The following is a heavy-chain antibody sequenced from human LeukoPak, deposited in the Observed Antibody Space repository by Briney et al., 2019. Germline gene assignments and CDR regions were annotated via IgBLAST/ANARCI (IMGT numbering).Heavy chain of an antibody. CDR2: IHDSANT. D-gene: IGHD3-3*01. CDR3: ARGRITIFGVVTPHFDY. J-gene: IGHJ4*02. Sequence: SETLSLTCTVSGGSISSYYWTWIRQSPGTGLEWIGYIHDSANTDYNPSLKSRVTISVDTSNKQFSLKLNSVTAADTAVYYCARGRITIFGVVTPHFDYWGQGTLVTVSS. CDR1: GGSISSYY. V-gene: IGHV4-59*01.